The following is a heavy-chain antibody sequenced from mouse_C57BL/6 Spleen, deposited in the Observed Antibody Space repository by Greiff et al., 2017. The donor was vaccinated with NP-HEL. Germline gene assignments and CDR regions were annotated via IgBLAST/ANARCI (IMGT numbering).Heavy chain of an antibody. J-gene: IGHJ3*01. CDR3: ARGSTMVTTEAFAY. CDR1: GFTFSSYG. CDR2: ISSGGSYT. Sequence: EVKLMESGGDLVKPGGSLKLSCAASGFTFSSYGMSWVRQTPDKRLEWVATISSGGSYTYYPDSVKGRFTISRDNAKNTLYLQMSSLKSEDTAMYYCARGSTMVTTEAFAYWGQGTLFTVSA. V-gene: IGHV5-6*02. D-gene: IGHD2-2*01.